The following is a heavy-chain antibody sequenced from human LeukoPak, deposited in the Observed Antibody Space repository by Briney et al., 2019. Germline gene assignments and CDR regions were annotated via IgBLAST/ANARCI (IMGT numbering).Heavy chain of an antibody. CDR3: ARDLLWFGELSGAFDI. D-gene: IGHD3-10*01. Sequence: SETLSLTCTVSGYSISSGYYWGWIRQPPGKGLEWIRSIYHSGSTYYNPSLKSRVTISVDTSKNQFSLKLSSVTAADTAVYYCARDLLWFGELSGAFDIWGQGTMVTVSS. CDR1: GYSISSGYY. V-gene: IGHV4-38-2*02. J-gene: IGHJ3*02. CDR2: IYHSGST.